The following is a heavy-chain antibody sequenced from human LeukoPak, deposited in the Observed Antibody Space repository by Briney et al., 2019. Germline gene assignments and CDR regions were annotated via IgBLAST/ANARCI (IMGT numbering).Heavy chain of an antibody. J-gene: IGHJ4*02. CDR1: GYSFTGYY. CDR2: IDPHNGAT. V-gene: IGHV1-2*02. CDR3: AREESSGLRRCFDL. Sequence: ASVKVSCKASGYSFTGYYMHWMRQAPGQGLEWMGWIDPHNGATHYAQKFQGRVTMSRDTSSSTDYMEVSRLRPDDTALYYCAREESSGLRRCFDLWGQGTLVTVSS. D-gene: IGHD3-22*01.